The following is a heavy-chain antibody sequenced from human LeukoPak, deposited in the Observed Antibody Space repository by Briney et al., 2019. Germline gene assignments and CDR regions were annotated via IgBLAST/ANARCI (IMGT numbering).Heavy chain of an antibody. J-gene: IGHJ4*02. CDR1: GGSISSSSYY. V-gene: IGHV4-39*01. CDR2: IYYSGST. Sequence: SETLSLTCTVSGGSISSSSYYWGWIRQPPGKGLEWIGSIYYSGSTYYNPSLKSRVTISVDTSKNQFSLKLSSVTAADTAVYYCARHGDTAMVDYWGQGTLATVSS. D-gene: IGHD5-18*01. CDR3: ARHGDTAMVDY.